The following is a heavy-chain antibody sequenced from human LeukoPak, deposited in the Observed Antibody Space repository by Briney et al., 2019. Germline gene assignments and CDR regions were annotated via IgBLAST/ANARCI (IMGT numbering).Heavy chain of an antibody. CDR2: IRYDGSNK. Sequence: GRSLRLSCAASGFTFSSYGMHWVRQAPGKGLEWVAFIRYDGSNKYYADSVKGRFTISRDNSKNTLYLQMNSLRAEDTAVYYCARDSVVVAATTAFDIWGQGTMVTVSS. V-gene: IGHV3-30*02. CDR1: GFTFSSYG. CDR3: ARDSVVVAATTAFDI. J-gene: IGHJ3*02. D-gene: IGHD2-15*01.